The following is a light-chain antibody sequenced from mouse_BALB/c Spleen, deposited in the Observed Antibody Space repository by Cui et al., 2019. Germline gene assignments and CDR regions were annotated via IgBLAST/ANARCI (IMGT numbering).Light chain of an antibody. CDR1: SSVSY. V-gene: IGKV4-55*01. CDR2: DTS. CDR3: QQWSSYPRT. J-gene: IGKJ1*01. Sequence: QIVLTQAPAIMSASPGEKVTMTCSASSSVSYIYWYQQKPGSSPRLLIYDTSNLASGVPVRFRGSGSGTSDSLTISRMEAEDAATYYCQQWSSYPRTFGGGTKLEIK.